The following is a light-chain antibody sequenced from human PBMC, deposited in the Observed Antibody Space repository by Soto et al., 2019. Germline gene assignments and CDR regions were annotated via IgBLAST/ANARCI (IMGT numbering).Light chain of an antibody. CDR2: AAS. CDR1: QSISTY. CDR3: QQSYSTPLT. J-gene: IGKJ4*01. Sequence: DIQMPQSPSSLSASVGARVAITCRASQSISTYLNWYQQKPGKAPKPLIYAASSLQSGVPSRFSGSGSGTDFTLTISSLHPEDFATYFCQQSYSTPLTFGGGTKVQIK. V-gene: IGKV1-39*01.